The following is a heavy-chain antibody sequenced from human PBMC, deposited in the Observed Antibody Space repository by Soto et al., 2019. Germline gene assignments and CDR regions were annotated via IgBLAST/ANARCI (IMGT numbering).Heavy chain of an antibody. V-gene: IGHV3-23*01. D-gene: IGHD4-17*01. CDR1: GFTFSTYA. CDR3: AHPRGYGVFDAYDF. J-gene: IGHJ3*01. CDR2: ISGSAEIT. Sequence: GGSLRLSCAASGFTFSTYAMSWVRQAPWKGLEWVSAISGSAEITYYEDSVKGPFTISRDNSINMLYLQMNSLRTEDTAVYYCAHPRGYGVFDAYDFWGQGAMVTVS.